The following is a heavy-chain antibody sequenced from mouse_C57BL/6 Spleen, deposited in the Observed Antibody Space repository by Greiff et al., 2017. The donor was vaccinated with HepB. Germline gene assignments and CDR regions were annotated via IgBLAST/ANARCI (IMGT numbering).Heavy chain of an antibody. J-gene: IGHJ2*01. V-gene: IGHV1-69*01. Sequence: QVHVKQPGAELVMPGASVKLSCKASGYTFTSYWMHWVKQRPGQGLEWIGEIDPSDSYTNYNQKFKGKSTLTVDKSSSTAYMQLSSLTSEDSAVYYCARAYGSSYPYFDYWGQGTTLTVSS. CDR1: GYTFTSYW. D-gene: IGHD1-1*01. CDR2: IDPSDSYT. CDR3: ARAYGSSYPYFDY.